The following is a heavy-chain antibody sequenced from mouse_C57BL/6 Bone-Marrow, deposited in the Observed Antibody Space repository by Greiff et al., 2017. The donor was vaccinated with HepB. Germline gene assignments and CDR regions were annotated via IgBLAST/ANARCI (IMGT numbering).Heavy chain of an antibody. V-gene: IGHV1-61*01. J-gene: IGHJ4*01. CDR2: IYPSDSET. CDR3: ARGEVYYYAMDY. Sequence: VQLQQPGAELVRPGSSVKLSCKASGYTFTSYWMDWVKQRPGQGLEWIGNIYPSDSETHYNQKFKDKATLTVDKSSSTAYMQLSSLTSEDSAVYYCARGEVYYYAMDYWGQGTSVTVSS. CDR1: GYTFTSYW.